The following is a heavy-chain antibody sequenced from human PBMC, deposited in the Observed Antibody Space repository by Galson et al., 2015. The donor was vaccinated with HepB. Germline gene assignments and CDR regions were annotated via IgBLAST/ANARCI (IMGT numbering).Heavy chain of an antibody. J-gene: IGHJ4*02. D-gene: IGHD3-22*01. CDR3: AKIMRPNFYDSRGFYQYYFDY. CDR2: ISYSGST. Sequence: TLSLTCTVSGDSITSVNNYWSWIRQHPGKGLEWIGYISYSGSTYYNPSLKSRLTMSLDTSENQFSLQLSSVTAADAAVYYCAKIMRPNFYDSRGFYQYYFDYWGQGALVTVSS. CDR1: GDSITSVNNY. V-gene: IGHV4-31*03.